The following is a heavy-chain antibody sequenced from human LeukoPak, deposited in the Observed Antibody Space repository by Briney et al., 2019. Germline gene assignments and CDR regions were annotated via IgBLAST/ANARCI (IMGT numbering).Heavy chain of an antibody. D-gene: IGHD2-2*02. CDR1: GGSISSGGYY. CDR3: ARGVHCSSTSCYTTRAHLSWWYFDL. V-gene: IGHV4-39*07. CDR2: ISHSGST. J-gene: IGHJ2*01. Sequence: SETLSLTCTVSGGSISSGGYYWSWIRQPPGKGLELIGEISHSGSTNYNPSLKSRVTISVDTSKNQFSLRLSSVTAADTAVYYCARGVHCSSTSCYTTRAHLSWWYFDLWGRGTLVTVSS.